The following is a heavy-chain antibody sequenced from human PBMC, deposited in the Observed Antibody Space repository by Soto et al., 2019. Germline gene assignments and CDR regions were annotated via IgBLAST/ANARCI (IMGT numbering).Heavy chain of an antibody. D-gene: IGHD3-22*01. CDR2: MNPNSGNT. CDR3: ARAHYYDSSGYYPNFDY. V-gene: IGHV1-8*01. CDR1: GYTFTSYD. J-gene: IGHJ4*02. Sequence: QVQLVQSGAEVKKPGASVKVSCKASGYTFTSYDINWVRQATGQVLEWMGWMNPNSGNTGYAQKFQGRVTMTRNTSISTAYMELSSLRSEDTAVYYCARAHYYDSSGYYPNFDYWGQGTLVTVSS.